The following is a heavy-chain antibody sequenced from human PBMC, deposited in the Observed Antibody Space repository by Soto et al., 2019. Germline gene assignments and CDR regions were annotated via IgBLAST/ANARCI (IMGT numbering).Heavy chain of an antibody. V-gene: IGHV5-51*01. CDR3: ARHISSFRYYYYAMDV. J-gene: IGHJ6*02. CDR1: GYTFTDYW. D-gene: IGHD2-2*01. Sequence: GESVKISCXGSGYTFTDYWIGWVRQLPGKGLEWMGIIYPGDSDTRYSPSFQGHVTITVDKSTSTAYLQWNTLKASDTAMYYCARHISSFRYYYYAMDVWGQGTTVTVSS. CDR2: IYPGDSDT.